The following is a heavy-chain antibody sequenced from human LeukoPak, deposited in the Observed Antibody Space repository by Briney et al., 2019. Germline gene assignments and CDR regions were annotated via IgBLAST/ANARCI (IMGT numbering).Heavy chain of an antibody. V-gene: IGHV3-23*01. D-gene: IGHD3-10*01. Sequence: GGSLRLSCAASGFTFSKYAMTWVRQAPGKGLEWVSGISGSDSSTYYADSVKGRLTISRDNGKDTLYLQMNSLRAEDTAVYYCTKGLYGSGSSPDFCGQGTLVIVSA. CDR1: GFTFSKYA. J-gene: IGHJ4*02. CDR2: ISGSDSST. CDR3: TKGLYGSGSSPDF.